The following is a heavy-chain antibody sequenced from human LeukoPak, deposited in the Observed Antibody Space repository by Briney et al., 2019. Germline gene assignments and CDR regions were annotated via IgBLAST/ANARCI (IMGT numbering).Heavy chain of an antibody. CDR2: IWYDGSNK. Sequence: PGGSLRPSCAASGFTFSSYGMHWVRQAPGKGLEWVAVIWYDGSNKYYADSVKGRFTISRDNSKNTLYLQMNSLRAEDTAVYYCARGGYSGSDDLDYWGEGTLVTVSS. V-gene: IGHV3-33*01. CDR3: ARGGYSGSDDLDY. CDR1: GFTFSSYG. D-gene: IGHD5-12*01. J-gene: IGHJ4*02.